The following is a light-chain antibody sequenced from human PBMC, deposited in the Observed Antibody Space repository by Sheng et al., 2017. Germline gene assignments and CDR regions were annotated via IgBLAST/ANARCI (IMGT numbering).Light chain of an antibody. CDR1: SSDIGGYNY. V-gene: IGLV2-14*03. CDR2: DVN. CDR3: GSYTSRSPYV. J-gene: IGLJ1*01. Sequence: QSALTQPASVSGSPGQSITISCTGTSSDIGGYNYVSWYQQRPGKVPKLIIYDVNKRPSGISDRFSGFKSGNTASLTISGLQPEDEADYFCGSYTSRSPYVFGTGTEVTVL.